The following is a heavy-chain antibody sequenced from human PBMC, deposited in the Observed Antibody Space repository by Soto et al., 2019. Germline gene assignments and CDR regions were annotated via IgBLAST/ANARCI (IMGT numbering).Heavy chain of an antibody. CDR3: AKDARYRIAVAALPDY. J-gene: IGHJ4*02. CDR2: ISCDGSNK. V-gene: IGHV3-30*18. D-gene: IGHD6-19*01. Sequence: PGGSLRLSCAASGFTFSSYGMHWVRQAPGKGLEWVAVISCDGSNKYYADSVKGRFTISRDNSKNTLYLQMNSLRAEDTAVYYCAKDARYRIAVAALPDYWRQGTLVTVSS. CDR1: GFTFSSYG.